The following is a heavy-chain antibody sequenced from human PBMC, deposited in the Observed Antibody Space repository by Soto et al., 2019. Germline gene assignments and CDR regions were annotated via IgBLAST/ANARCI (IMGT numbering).Heavy chain of an antibody. CDR1: GYPFTNYG. J-gene: IGHJ5*02. CDR3: ARVIRGAYYNSPLDT. CDR2: INPYSGGA. Sequence: ASVKVSCKASGYPFTNYGINWVRQAPGQGPEWMGWINPYSGGADYAQSFQGRVTMTRDTSISTVYMELSRLRFDDTAVYYCARVIRGAYYNSPLDTWGQGTVVTVSS. V-gene: IGHV1-2*02. D-gene: IGHD3-10*01.